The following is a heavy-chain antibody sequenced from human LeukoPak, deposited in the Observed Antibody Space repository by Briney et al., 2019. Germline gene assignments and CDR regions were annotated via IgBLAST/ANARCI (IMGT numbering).Heavy chain of an antibody. CDR2: ISNDGSNQ. CDR3: ARVRGYCSSTTCYSDY. D-gene: IGHD2-2*01. V-gene: IGHV3-30-3*01. CDR1: GFTFITYT. J-gene: IGHJ4*02. Sequence: GGSLRLSCAASGFTFITYTMHWVRQAPGKGLEWVAVISNDGSNQFYADSVKGRFTISRDNSKNPLHLEMNSLRAEDTAVYYCARVRGYCSSTTCYSDYWGQGTLVTVSS.